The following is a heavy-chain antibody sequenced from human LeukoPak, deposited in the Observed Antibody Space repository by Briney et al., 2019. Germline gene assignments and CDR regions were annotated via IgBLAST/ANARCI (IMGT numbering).Heavy chain of an antibody. CDR1: GYTFTSYY. Sequence: GASVKASCTASGYTFTSYYMHWVRQAPGQGLEWMGIINPSGGSTRYAQKFQGRVTMTRDTSTSTVYMELSSLRSEDTAVYYCARNPVTTKYFDYWGRGTLVTVSS. J-gene: IGHJ4*02. CDR2: INPSGGST. CDR3: ARNPVTTKYFDY. D-gene: IGHD4-17*01. V-gene: IGHV1-46*01.